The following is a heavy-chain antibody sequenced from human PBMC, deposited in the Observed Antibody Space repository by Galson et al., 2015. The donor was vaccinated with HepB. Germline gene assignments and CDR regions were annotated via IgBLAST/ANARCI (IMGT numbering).Heavy chain of an antibody. D-gene: IGHD4-17*01. CDR3: AHIGNYGDYGAYWYFDL. CDR1: GFSLNTIGVS. CDR2: IHWDDDK. J-gene: IGHJ2*01. Sequence: PALVKPTQTLTLTCAFSGFSLNTIGVSVGWLRQPPGEALEWLAVIHWDDDKRYSPSLKSRLTIIKDTSKNRVFLIMTDMDPVDTATYYCAHIGNYGDYGAYWYFDLWGRGTLVTVSS. V-gene: IGHV2-5*02.